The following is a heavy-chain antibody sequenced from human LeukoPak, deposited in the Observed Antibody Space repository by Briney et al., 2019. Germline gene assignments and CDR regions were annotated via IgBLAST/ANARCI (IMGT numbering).Heavy chain of an antibody. Sequence: GGSLRLSCAASGFTFSSYAMSWVRQAPGKGLEWVSAISGSGGGTYYADSVKGRFTISRDNSNNTLFLQMNSLRADDTATYYCTKGMNHYDTLFEYWGQGTLVTVSS. V-gene: IGHV3-23*01. CDR3: TKGMNHYDTLFEY. CDR2: ISGSGGGT. D-gene: IGHD3-22*01. J-gene: IGHJ4*02. CDR1: GFTFSSYA.